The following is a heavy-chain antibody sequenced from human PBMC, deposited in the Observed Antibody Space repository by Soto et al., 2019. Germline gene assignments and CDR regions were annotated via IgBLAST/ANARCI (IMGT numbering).Heavy chain of an antibody. CDR2: IYYSGST. J-gene: IGHJ5*02. CDR3: ARHPPGTGDLVNWFDP. V-gene: IGHV4-39*01. CDR1: GGSISSSSYY. Sequence: SETLSLTCTVSGGSISSSSYYWGWIRQPPGKGLEWIGSIYYSGSTYYNPSLKSRVTISVDTSKNQFSLKLSSVTAADTAVYYCARHPPGTGDLVNWFDPWGQGTLVTVSS. D-gene: IGHD7-27*01.